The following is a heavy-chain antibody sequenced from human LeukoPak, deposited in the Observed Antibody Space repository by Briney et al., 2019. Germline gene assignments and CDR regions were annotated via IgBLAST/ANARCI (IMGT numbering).Heavy chain of an antibody. J-gene: IGHJ4*02. Sequence: GGSLRLSCAASGFSFSTYNMNWVRQAPGKGLEWVSSISSRSTYIYYADSMKGPFTISRDHATNALYLQMNSLRAEDTAVYYCARDFSGYSSSLDYWGQGTLVTVSS. CDR3: ARDFSGYSSSLDY. CDR2: ISSRSTYI. CDR1: GFSFSTYN. D-gene: IGHD3-22*01. V-gene: IGHV3-21*01.